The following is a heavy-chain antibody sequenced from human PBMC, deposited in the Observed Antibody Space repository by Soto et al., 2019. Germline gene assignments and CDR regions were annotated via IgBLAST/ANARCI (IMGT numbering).Heavy chain of an antibody. Sequence: GESLKISFKGSGYSFTSYWIGWVRQMPGKGLEWMGIIYPGDSDTRHSPSFQGQVTISADKSISTAYLQWSSLKASDTAMYYCARLSRYGGNSIYYYGMDVWGQGTTVTVSS. CDR2: IYPGDSDT. J-gene: IGHJ6*01. CDR1: GYSFTSYW. CDR3: ARLSRYGGNSIYYYGMDV. V-gene: IGHV5-51*01. D-gene: IGHD2-21*02.